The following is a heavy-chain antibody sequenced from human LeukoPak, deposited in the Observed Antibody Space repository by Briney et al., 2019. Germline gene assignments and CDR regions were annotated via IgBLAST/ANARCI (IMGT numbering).Heavy chain of an antibody. Sequence: PGGSLRLSCAASGFTLSSYWMSWVRQAPGKGLEWVANIKQDGSEINYVDSVKGRFTISRDNAKNSMLLRMNSLRAEDTAVYYCARADYGGNLFFDYWGQGALVTVSS. V-gene: IGHV3-7*04. CDR2: IKQDGSEI. J-gene: IGHJ4*02. CDR1: GFTLSSYW. D-gene: IGHD4-23*01. CDR3: ARADYGGNLFFDY.